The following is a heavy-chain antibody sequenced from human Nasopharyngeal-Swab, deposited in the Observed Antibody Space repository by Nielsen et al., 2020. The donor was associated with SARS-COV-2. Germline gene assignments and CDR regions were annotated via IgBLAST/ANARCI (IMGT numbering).Heavy chain of an antibody. Sequence: SDTLSLTCAVYGGSFSGYYWSCVRQPPGKGLEWIGEINHSGSTNYNPSLKSRVTISVDTSKNKFSLKLSSVTAADTAVYYCASGGWGDYPDYWGQGTLVTVSS. CDR3: ASGGWGDYPDY. D-gene: IGHD4-17*01. CDR2: INHSGST. J-gene: IGHJ4*02. CDR1: GGSFSGYY. V-gene: IGHV4-34*01.